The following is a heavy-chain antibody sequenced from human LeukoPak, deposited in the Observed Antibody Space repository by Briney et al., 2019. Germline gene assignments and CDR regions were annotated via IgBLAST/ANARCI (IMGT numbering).Heavy chain of an antibody. D-gene: IGHD2-21*02. CDR1: GFTFTTYA. J-gene: IGHJ4*02. V-gene: IGHV3-23*01. Sequence: GGSLRLSCAASGFTFTTYAMSWVRQAPGKGLEWVSGVSGSGATTSYAYSAKGRFTISRDNSKNTLYLQMNTLRADDTAVYYCAKGAAYCGGDCFLYYFNYWGQGTLVTVSS. CDR3: AKGAAYCGGDCFLYYFNY. CDR2: VSGSGATT.